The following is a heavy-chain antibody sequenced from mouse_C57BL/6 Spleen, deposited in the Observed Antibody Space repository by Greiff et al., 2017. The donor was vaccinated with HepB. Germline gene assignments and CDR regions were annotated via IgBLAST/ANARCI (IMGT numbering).Heavy chain of an antibody. CDR1: GYTFTDYN. D-gene: IGHD2-5*01. V-gene: IGHV1-22*01. Sequence: VQLQQSGPELVKPGASVKMSCKASGYTFTDYNMHWVKQSHGKSLEWIGYINPNNGGTSYNQKFKGKATLTVNKSSSTAYMELRSLTSEDSAVYYCARSGYSNYDFDVWGTGTTVTVSS. CDR3: ARSGYSNYDFDV. CDR2: INPNNGGT. J-gene: IGHJ1*03.